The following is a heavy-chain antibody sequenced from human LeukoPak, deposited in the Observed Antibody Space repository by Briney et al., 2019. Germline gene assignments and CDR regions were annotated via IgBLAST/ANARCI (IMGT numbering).Heavy chain of an antibody. CDR1: GFTFSSYA. CDR3: ARGLWSAVVVPFDY. CDR2: ISYDGSNK. D-gene: IGHD2-15*01. Sequence: GGSLRLSCAASGFTFSSYAMHWVRQAPGKGLEWVAVISYDGSNKYYADSVKGRFTISRDNSKNTLYLQMNSLRAEDTAVYYCARGLWSAVVVPFDYWGQGTLVTVSS. V-gene: IGHV3-30-3*01. J-gene: IGHJ4*02.